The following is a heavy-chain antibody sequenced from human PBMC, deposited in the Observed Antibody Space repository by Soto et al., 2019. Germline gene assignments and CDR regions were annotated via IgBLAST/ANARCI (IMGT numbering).Heavy chain of an antibody. J-gene: IGHJ4*02. D-gene: IGHD3-10*01. V-gene: IGHV3-66*01. CDR2: VYSGGTT. CDR3: ARGRSASSDFDS. Sequence: EVQLVESGGGLVQPGGSLRLSCAASGFTVSTYYMNWVRQAPGEGLEWVSVVYSGGTTYYADSVRGRFTISRDNSKSTLFLQMNSLRAEDTAVDYCARGRSASSDFDSWGQGTLVTVSS. CDR1: GFTVSTYY.